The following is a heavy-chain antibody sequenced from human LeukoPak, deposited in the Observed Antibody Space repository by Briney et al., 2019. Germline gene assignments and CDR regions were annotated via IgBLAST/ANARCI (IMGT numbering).Heavy chain of an antibody. CDR2: IYYSGST. J-gene: IGHJ4*02. Sequence: SETLSLTCTVSGGSISSYYWSWFRQPPAKGLEWIGSIYYSGSTNYNPYLNSRVTISVDTSKNQFSLKLSSVTAADTAVYYCARNGWGYFDYWGQGTLVTVSS. V-gene: IGHV4-59*01. D-gene: IGHD3-16*01. CDR1: GGSISSYY. CDR3: ARNGWGYFDY.